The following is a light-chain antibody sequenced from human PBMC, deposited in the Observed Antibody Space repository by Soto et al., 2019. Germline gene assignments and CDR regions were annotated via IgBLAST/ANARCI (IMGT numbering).Light chain of an antibody. CDR3: SSYAGSNTVV. V-gene: IGLV2-8*01. J-gene: IGLJ2*01. Sequence: QSALTQPPSASGSPGQSVTISCTGTSSDVGGYNYVSWYQQHPGKAPKVMIYEVSKRHSGVPDRFSGSKSGNTASLTVSGLQAEDEADYYCSSYAGSNTVVFGGGTKVTVL. CDR1: SSDVGGYNY. CDR2: EVS.